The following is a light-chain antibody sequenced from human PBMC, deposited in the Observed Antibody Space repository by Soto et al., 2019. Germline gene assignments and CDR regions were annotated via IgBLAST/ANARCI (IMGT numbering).Light chain of an antibody. J-gene: IGLJ1*01. V-gene: IGLV2-14*01. CDR2: DVG. CDR3: NSYRTVSTYV. CDR1: SSDIGGYNF. Sequence: QSALTQPASVSGSPGQSITIACTGTSSDIGGYNFVSWYQQHPGKAPKLLIYDVGNRPSGVSNRFSGSKSGNTASLTISGLQAEDEAHYYCNSYRTVSTYVFGTGTKVT.